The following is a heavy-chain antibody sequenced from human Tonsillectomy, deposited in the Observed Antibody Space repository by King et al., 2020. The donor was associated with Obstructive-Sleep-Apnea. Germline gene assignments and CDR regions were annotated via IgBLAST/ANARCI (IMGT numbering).Heavy chain of an antibody. CDR2: IYYDGSNK. J-gene: IGHJ4*02. CDR3: VGYYFDY. Sequence: VQLVESGGGVVQPGRSLRLSCVASGFTFRDYGMHWVRQAPGKGLEWLAMIYYDGSNKDYADSVKGRYTISRDNSKNTLYLQMNSLRVEDTALYFCVGYYFDYWGQGTLFTVSS. D-gene: IGHD6-25*01. V-gene: IGHV3-33*03. CDR1: GFTFRDYG.